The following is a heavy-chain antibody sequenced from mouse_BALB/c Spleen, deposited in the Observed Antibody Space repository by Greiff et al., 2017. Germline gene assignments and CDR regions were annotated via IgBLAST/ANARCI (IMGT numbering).Heavy chain of an antibody. V-gene: IGHV1S127*01. D-gene: IGHD2-4*01. CDR3: TRRDYEEFAY. J-gene: IGHJ3*01. CDR1: GYTFTSYW. CDR2: IDPSDSYT. Sequence: QVQLKQPGAELVKPGASVKMSCKASGYTFTSYWMHWVKQRPGQGLEWIGVIDPSDSYTSYNQKFKGKATLTVDTSSSTAYMQLSSLTSEDSAVYYCTRRDYEEFAYWGQGTLVTVSA.